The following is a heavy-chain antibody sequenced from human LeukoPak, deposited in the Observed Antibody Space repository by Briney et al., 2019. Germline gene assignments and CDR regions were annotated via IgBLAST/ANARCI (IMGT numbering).Heavy chain of an antibody. J-gene: IGHJ5*02. CDR3: ARASIAAAGWGFDP. V-gene: IGHV4-39*07. CDR1: GGSISSSSYY. D-gene: IGHD6-13*01. CDR2: IYYSGST. Sequence: PSETLSLTCTVSGGSISSSSYYWGWIRQPPGKGLEWIGSIYYSGSTYYNPSLKSRVTISVDTSKNQFSLKLSSVTAADTAVYYCARASIAAAGWGFDPWGQGTLVTVSS.